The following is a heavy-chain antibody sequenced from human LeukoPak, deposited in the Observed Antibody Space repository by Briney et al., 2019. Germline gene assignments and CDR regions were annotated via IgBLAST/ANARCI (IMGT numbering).Heavy chain of an antibody. Sequence: PGGSLRLSCAASGFTFRSYGMHWVRQAPGKGLEWVSFIRDDGSSKYYADSVKGRFTISRDNSKNTLYLQMNSLRADDTAVYYCAKDLGSYGRGVFDYWGQGTLVTVSS. J-gene: IGHJ4*02. CDR1: GFTFRSYG. CDR2: IRDDGSSK. V-gene: IGHV3-30*02. CDR3: AKDLGSYGRGVFDY. D-gene: IGHD5-18*01.